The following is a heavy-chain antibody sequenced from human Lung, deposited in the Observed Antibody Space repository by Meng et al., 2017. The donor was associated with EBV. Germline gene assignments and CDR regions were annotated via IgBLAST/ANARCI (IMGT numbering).Heavy chain of an antibody. Sequence: EVQLVESGGGGVQPGGSLILSCAASGFIFDDYGMHWVRQGPGKGLEWVSFISWNGGISHYADSVKGRFTVSRDNNKNCLYLQMNSLRPEDSALYYCAKGFGDHWGQGTLVTVSS. J-gene: IGHJ4*02. D-gene: IGHD3-10*01. CDR1: GFIFDDYG. CDR3: AKGFGDH. CDR2: ISWNGGIS. V-gene: IGHV3-43D*03.